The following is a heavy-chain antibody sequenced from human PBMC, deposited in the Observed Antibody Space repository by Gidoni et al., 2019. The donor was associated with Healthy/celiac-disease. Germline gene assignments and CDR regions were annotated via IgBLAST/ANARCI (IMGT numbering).Heavy chain of an antibody. CDR1: GFTVSSNY. Sequence: EVQLVEAGGGLVQPGGSLRLSCGASGFTVSSNYMSCVRQAPGKGLEWVSVIYSGGSTYYADSVQGRFTISRDNSKNTLYLQMNSLRAEDTAVYYCAREGTAMSFDYWCQGTLVTVSS. D-gene: IGHD5-18*01. CDR3: AREGTAMSFDY. V-gene: IGHV3-66*01. CDR2: IYSGGST. J-gene: IGHJ4*02.